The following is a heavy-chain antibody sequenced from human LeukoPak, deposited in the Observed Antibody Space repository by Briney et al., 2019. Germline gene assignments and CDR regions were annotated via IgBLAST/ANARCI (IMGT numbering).Heavy chain of an antibody. CDR1: GGSISSGGYY. CDR3: ARDERFGESLPVSVDS. CDR2: IYYSGST. V-gene: IGHV4-31*03. D-gene: IGHD3-10*01. J-gene: IGHJ4*02. Sequence: SETLSLTCTVSGGSISSGGYYWSWIRQHPGKGLEWIGYIYYSGSTYYNPSLKSRVTISVDTSKNQFSLKLSSVTAADTAMYYCARDERFGESLPVSVDSWGQGTLVTVSS.